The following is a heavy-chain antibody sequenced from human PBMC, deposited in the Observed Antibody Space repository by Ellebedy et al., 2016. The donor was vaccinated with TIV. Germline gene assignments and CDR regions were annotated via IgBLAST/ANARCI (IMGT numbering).Heavy chain of an antibody. CDR3: ARDEGIAAAGYLLDYYYYYGMDV. CDR1: GFTFSSYS. J-gene: IGHJ6*02. V-gene: IGHV3-48*02. CDR2: ISSSSSTI. D-gene: IGHD6-13*01. Sequence: GESLKISXAASGFTFSSYSMNWVRQAPGKGLEWVSYISSSSSTIYYADSVKGRFTISRDNAKNSLYLQMNSLRDEDTAVYYCARDEGIAAAGYLLDYYYYYGMDVWGQGTTVTVSS.